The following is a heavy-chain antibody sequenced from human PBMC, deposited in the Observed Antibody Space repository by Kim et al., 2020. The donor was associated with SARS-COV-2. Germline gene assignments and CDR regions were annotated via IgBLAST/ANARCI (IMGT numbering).Heavy chain of an antibody. CDR3: ARDLMTYRMDV. CDR2: TT. J-gene: IGHJ6*02. V-gene: IGHV1-69*01. Sequence: TTNYAQRFKGLVTLTAAESKTTAYMELSSLRSEDTAIYYCARDLMTYRMDVWGQGTTLTVSS.